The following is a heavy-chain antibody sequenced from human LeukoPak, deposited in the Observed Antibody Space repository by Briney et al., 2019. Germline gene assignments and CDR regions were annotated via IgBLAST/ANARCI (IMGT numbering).Heavy chain of an antibody. CDR2: INLDGTEE. D-gene: IGHD3/OR15-3a*01. J-gene: IGHJ4*02. V-gene: IGHV3-7*01. CDR1: GFVFSTYW. CDR3: ASGRHDFLH. Sequence: GGSLRLSCAASGFVFSTYWMTWVRQAPGKGLEWVANINLDGTEEHYVDSSLKGRFTISRDNAKNSLYLQMTSLRVEDTAVYYCASGRHDFLHWGQGTLVAVSS.